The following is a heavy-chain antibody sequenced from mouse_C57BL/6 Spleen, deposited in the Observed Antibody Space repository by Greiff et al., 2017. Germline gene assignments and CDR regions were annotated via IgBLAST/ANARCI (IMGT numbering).Heavy chain of an antibody. Sequence: VQLVESGAELMKPGASVKLSCKATGYTFTGYWIEWVKQRPGHGLEWIGEILPGSGSTNYNEKFKGKATFTADTSSNTAYMQLSSLTTEDSAIYYCARNPYYYGSSPYAMDYWGQGTSVTVSS. CDR1: GYTFTGYW. CDR3: ARNPYYYGSSPYAMDY. CDR2: ILPGSGST. J-gene: IGHJ4*01. D-gene: IGHD1-1*01. V-gene: IGHV1-9*01.